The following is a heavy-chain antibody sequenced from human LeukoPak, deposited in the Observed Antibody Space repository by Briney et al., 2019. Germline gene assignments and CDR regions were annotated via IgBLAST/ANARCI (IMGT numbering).Heavy chain of an antibody. J-gene: IGHJ2*01. CDR3: ARGEKSYYYGSGSYSYWYFDL. CDR2: IYSSGST. CDR1: GGSISGYY. Sequence: SETLSLTCTVSGGSISGYYWNWVRQPPGKGLEWIGYIYSSGSTNYNPSLKSPVTISLDTSKNQFSLKLSSVTAADTAVYYCARGEKSYYYGSGSYSYWYFDLWGRGTLVTVSS. V-gene: IGHV4-59*01. D-gene: IGHD3-10*01.